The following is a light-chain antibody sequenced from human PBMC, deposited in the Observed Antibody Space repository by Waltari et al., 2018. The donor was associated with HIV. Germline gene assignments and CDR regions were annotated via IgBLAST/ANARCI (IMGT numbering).Light chain of an antibody. CDR3: CSYAGSSTLV. Sequence: QSALTQPASVSGSPGQSITISCTGTSSDVGGYNYVSWYQQHPGKAPKLMIYDGSTRPSGVSNRFSGSKSGNTASLTISGLQAEDEADYYCCSYAGSSTLVFGGGTKLTVL. J-gene: IGLJ2*01. CDR2: DGS. V-gene: IGLV2-23*01. CDR1: SSDVGGYNY.